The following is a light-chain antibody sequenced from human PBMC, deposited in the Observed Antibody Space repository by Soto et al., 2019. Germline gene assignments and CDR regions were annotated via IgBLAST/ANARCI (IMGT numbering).Light chain of an antibody. J-gene: IGKJ2*01. CDR2: GAS. CDR3: QQYDDSPYT. Sequence: EIVLTQSPGTLSLSPGERATLSCRASQGVSSSYLGWYQQRPGQAPRLLIYGASNGATGIPDRFSGSGSGTDFTLTISRLEPEDFAVYYCQQYDDSPYTFGQGTKVDIK. CDR1: QGVSSSY. V-gene: IGKV3-20*01.